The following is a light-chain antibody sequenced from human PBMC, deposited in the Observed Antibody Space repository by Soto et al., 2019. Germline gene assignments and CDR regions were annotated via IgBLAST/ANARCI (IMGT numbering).Light chain of an antibody. J-gene: IGLJ1*01. V-gene: IGLV2-14*01. CDR3: SSYTSSSTLV. Sequence: QSALIQPASVSGSPGQSITISCTGTSSDVGDYNYVSWYQQHPGKAPKLMIYEVSYRPSGVSNRFSGSKSGNTASLTISGLQAEDEAEYYCSSYTSSSTLVFGTGTQLTVL. CDR1: SSDVGDYNY. CDR2: EVS.